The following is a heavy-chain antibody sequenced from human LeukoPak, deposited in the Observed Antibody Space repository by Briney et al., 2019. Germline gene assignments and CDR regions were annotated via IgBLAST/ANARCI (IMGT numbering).Heavy chain of an antibody. V-gene: IGHV4-38-2*02. CDR3: ARVEGYCSSTSCYGWFDP. J-gene: IGHJ5*02. CDR1: GYSISSDYY. D-gene: IGHD2-2*01. CDR2: IYQSGST. Sequence: SETLSLTCTVSGYSISSDYYWGWIRPPPGKGLEWIGSIYQSGSTYYNPSLKSRVTISVDTSKNQFSLKLSSVTAADTAVYYCARVEGYCSSTSCYGWFDPWGQGTLVTVSS.